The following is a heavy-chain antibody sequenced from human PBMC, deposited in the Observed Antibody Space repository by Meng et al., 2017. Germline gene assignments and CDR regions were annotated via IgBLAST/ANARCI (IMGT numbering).Heavy chain of an antibody. CDR1: GGSISSGGYY. J-gene: IGHJ3*02. D-gene: IGHD3-22*01. V-gene: IGHV4-31*03. CDR3: ARGWLYAFDI. Sequence: SETLSLTCTVSGGSISSGGYYWSWIRQHPGKGLEWIGYIYYSGSTYYNPSLKSRVTISVGTSKNQFSLKLSSVTAADTAVYYCARGWLYAFDIWGQGTMVTVSS. CDR2: IYYSGST.